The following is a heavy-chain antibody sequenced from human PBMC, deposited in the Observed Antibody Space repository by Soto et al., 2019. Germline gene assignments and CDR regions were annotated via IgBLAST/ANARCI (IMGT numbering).Heavy chain of an antibody. CDR1: GYTFINYW. CDR3: ARHRYRRSSWFDP. V-gene: IGHV5-10-1*01. Sequence: PGESLKISCEGSGYTFINYWISWVRQMPGKVLEWIGRIDPSDSHINYSPAFRGHVTISADNSRVYLQWNSLKASDTASYYCARHRYRRSSWFDPWGPGXLVTVYS. CDR2: IDPSDSHI. J-gene: IGHJ5*02. D-gene: IGHD3-16*02.